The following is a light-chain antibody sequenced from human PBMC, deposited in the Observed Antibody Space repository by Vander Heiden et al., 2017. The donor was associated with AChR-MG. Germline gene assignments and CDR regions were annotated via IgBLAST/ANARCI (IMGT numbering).Light chain of an antibody. CDR1: QSLSNN. J-gene: IGKJ5*01. V-gene: IGKV3-15*01. CDR3: QQYNDWPIT. Sequence: EIVMTQSPATLSVSPGERATLSCRASQSLSNNLAWYQQKPGQAPRLLISGASTRATGIPARFSGSGSGPEFTLTISSLQSEDFAVYYCQQYNDWPITFGLGTRLEIK. CDR2: GAS.